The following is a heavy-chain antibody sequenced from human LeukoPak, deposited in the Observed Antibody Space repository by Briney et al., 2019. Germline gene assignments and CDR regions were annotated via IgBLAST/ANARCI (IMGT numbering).Heavy chain of an antibody. J-gene: IGHJ3*02. CDR1: GFTFSSYA. CDR2: ISGSGGST. Sequence: PGGSLRLSCAASGFTFSSYAMSWVRQAPRKGLEWVSAISGSGGSTYYADSVKGRFTISRDNSKNTLYLRMNSLRAEDTAVYYRAKDLVTVLLGYCSGGSCRADAFDIWGQGTMVTVSS. D-gene: IGHD2-15*01. CDR3: AKDLVTVLLGYCSGGSCRADAFDI. V-gene: IGHV3-23*01.